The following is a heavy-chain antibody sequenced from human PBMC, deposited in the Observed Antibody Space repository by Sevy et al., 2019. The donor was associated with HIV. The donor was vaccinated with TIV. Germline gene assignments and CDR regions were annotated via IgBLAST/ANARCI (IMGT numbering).Heavy chain of an antibody. CDR1: GDSISSGGFY. D-gene: IGHD2-8*01. Sequence: SETLSLTCSVSGDSISSGGFYWNWIRQRPGKGLEWIGYIYYSGSTYYNPSLKSRVTISVDTSKTQFSLNLTSVTAAHTAVYNCARETSPDVAPVYWFAPRGAGILVTVSS. V-gene: IGHV4-31*03. CDR3: ARETSPDVAPVYWFAP. CDR2: IYYSGST. J-gene: IGHJ5*02.